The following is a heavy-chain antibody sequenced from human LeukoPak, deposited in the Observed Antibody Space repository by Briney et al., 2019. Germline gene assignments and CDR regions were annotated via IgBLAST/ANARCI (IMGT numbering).Heavy chain of an antibody. CDR1: GGSISSYY. V-gene: IGHV4-59*08. Sequence: KPSETLSLTCTLSGGSISSYYWSWIRQPPGKGLEWIGYIYYSGSTNYNPSLKSRVTISVDTSKNQFSLKLSSVTAADTAVYYCATTTKRHHSSGYKQASFSFDYWGQGTLVTVSS. CDR2: IYYSGST. D-gene: IGHD6-19*01. J-gene: IGHJ4*02. CDR3: ATTTKRHHSSGYKQASFSFDY.